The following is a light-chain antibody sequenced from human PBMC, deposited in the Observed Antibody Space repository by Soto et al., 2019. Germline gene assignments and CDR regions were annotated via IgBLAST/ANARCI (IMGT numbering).Light chain of an antibody. CDR1: QGISSA. V-gene: IGKV1-13*02. Sequence: AIQLTQSPSSLSASVGDRVTITCRASQGISSALAWYQQKPGKAPKLLIYDASSLESGVPSRFSGSGSGTDFTLTISSLQPEDFANYYCQQFNSLRITFGQGTRLEIK. CDR2: DAS. CDR3: QQFNSLRIT. J-gene: IGKJ5*01.